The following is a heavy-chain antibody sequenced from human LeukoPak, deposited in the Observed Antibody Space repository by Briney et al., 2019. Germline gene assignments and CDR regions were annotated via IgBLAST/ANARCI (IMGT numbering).Heavy chain of an antibody. J-gene: IGHJ5*02. D-gene: IGHD6-13*01. Sequence: PGGSLRLSCAASGFTFITYGMIWVRQAPGKGLEWVSAISGGGGSTYYADSVKGRFTISRDNSNNTLYLQMNSLTADDTAIYYCARDIRSFRSSWYGWFDPRGRGTLVTVSS. CDR3: ARDIRSFRSSWYGWFDP. CDR2: ISGGGGST. CDR1: GFTFITYG. V-gene: IGHV3-23*01.